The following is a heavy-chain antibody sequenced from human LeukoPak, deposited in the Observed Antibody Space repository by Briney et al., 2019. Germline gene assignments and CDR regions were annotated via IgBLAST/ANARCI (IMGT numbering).Heavy chain of an antibody. CDR2: INTNTGNP. V-gene: IGHV7-4-1*02. CDR1: GYTFINYA. CDR3: ARGPRSAFDI. Sequence: ASVNVSCKASGYTFINYAMNWVRQAPGQGLGWMGWINTNTGNPTYAQGFTGRFVFSLDTSVSTAYLQISSLKAEDTAVYYCARGPRSAFDIWGQGTMVTVSS. J-gene: IGHJ3*02.